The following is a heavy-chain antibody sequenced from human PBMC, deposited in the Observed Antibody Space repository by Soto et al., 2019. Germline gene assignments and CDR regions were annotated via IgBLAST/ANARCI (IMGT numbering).Heavy chain of an antibody. D-gene: IGHD3-22*01. J-gene: IGHJ1*01. CDR1: GFTFSSYW. CDR2: INSDGSST. CDR3: AREWSSGYYRAEYFQH. Sequence: EVQLVESGGGLVQPGGSLRLSCAASGFTFSSYWMHWVRQAPGKGLVWVSRINSDGSSTIYADSVKGRFTISRDNGKNTLYLQMNSLRAEDTAVYYCAREWSSGYYRAEYFQHWGQGTLVTVSS. V-gene: IGHV3-74*01.